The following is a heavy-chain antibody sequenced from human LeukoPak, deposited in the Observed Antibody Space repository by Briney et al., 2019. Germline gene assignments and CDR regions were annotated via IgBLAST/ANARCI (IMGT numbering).Heavy chain of an antibody. CDR2: INWDSSRI. J-gene: IGHJ4*02. CDR3: AKARLVVVPAAPLNF. D-gene: IGHD2-2*01. V-gene: IGHV3-9*01. CDR1: GFKFDDYA. Sequence: GGSLRLSCAASGFKFDDYAMHWVRQVPGKGLEWVSGINWDSSRIGYADSVKGRFTISRDNAKNSLYLQMNTLKADDTALYYCAKARLVVVPAAPLNFWGQGSLVTVSS.